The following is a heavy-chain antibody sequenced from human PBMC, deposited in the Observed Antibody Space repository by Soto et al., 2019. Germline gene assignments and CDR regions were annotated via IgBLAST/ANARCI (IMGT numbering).Heavy chain of an antibody. V-gene: IGHV4-39*07. J-gene: IGHJ6*02. CDR1: GGSISSSSYY. CDR3: ARDAKGSGWYFYYYGMDV. CDR2: IYYSGST. D-gene: IGHD6-19*01. Sequence: SETLSLTCTVSGGSISSSSYYWGWISQPPGKGLEWIGSIYYSGSTYYNPSLKSRVTISVDTSKNQFSLKLSSVTAADTAVYYCARDAKGSGWYFYYYGMDVWGQGTTVTVSS.